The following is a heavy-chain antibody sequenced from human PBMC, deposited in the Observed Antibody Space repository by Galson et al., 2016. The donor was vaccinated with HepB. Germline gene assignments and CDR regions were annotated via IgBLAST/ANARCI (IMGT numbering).Heavy chain of an antibody. CDR1: GYTFTNYY. J-gene: IGHJ6*02. V-gene: IGHV1-46*01. CDR2: ISPSGGST. D-gene: IGHD3-10*01. CDR3: ASPGDQFRAQEYGMDV. Sequence: SVKVSCKASGYTFTNYYIHWVRQAPGQGLEWMGIISPSGGSTSYAQKFQGRVTMTRDTSTSTVYMELSSLRSEDTAVYYCASPGDQFRAQEYGMDVWGQGTTVTVSS.